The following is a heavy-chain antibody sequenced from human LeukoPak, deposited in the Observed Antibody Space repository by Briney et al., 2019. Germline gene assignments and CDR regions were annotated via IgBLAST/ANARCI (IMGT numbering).Heavy chain of an antibody. CDR1: GYSISSGYY. D-gene: IGHD1-26*01. CDR3: ARGKSRGSHIDY. V-gene: IGHV4-38-2*01. J-gene: IGHJ4*02. Sequence: SETLSLTCAVSGYSISSGYYWGWIRQPPRKGLEWIGSIYHNGNTYYNPSLKSRVTISVDTSKNQFSLRMNSVTAADTAVYYCARGKSRGSHIDYWGQGTLVTVSS. CDR2: IYHNGNT.